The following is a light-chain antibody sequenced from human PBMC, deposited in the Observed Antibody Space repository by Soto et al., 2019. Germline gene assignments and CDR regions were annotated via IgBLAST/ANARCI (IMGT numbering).Light chain of an antibody. J-gene: IGLJ2*01. CDR1: NSNSENHY. V-gene: IGLV1-47*01. CDR2: RNN. Sequence: QSVLTQPPSASGTPGQRVTISCSAGNSNSENHYVYWYQQVPGTPPKLLIYRNNQRPSGVPDRFSASRSGTSASLAISGLRSEDEADYYCAIWDDKLSGLFGGGTKLTVL. CDR3: AIWDDKLSGL.